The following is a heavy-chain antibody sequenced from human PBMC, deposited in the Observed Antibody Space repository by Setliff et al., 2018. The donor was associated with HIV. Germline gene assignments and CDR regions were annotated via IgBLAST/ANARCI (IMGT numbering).Heavy chain of an antibody. J-gene: IGHJ6*03. CDR1: GGSISSGSYY. CDR2: IYTTGII. CDR3: ARGPRPVDVDYYYMDV. V-gene: IGHV4-61*02. Sequence: PSETLSLTCTVSGGSISSGSYYWSWIRQPAGKGPEWIGRIYTTGIINYIPSLKSRVTISLDTSKNQFSLKLTSVTTADTAVYYCARGPRPVDVDYYYMDVWGKGTTVTVSS.